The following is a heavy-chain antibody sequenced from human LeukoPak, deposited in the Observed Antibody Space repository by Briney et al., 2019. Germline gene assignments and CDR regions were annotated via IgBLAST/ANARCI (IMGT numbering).Heavy chain of an antibody. CDR2: IYYSGST. V-gene: IGHV4-59*12. CDR3: ARDRWQQLSLGY. J-gene: IGHJ4*02. D-gene: IGHD6-13*01. Sequence: SETLSLTCTVSGGSISSYYWSWIRQPPGKGLEWIGYIYYSGSTNYNPSLKSRVTISVDTSKNQFSLKLSSVTAADTAVYYCARDRWQQLSLGYWGQGTLVTVSS. CDR1: GGSISSYY.